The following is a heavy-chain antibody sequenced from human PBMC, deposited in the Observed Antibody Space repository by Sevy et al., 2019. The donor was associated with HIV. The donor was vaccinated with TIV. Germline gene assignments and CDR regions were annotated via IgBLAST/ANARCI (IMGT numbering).Heavy chain of an antibody. CDR2: IYYSGST. CDR1: GGSISSYY. Sequence: SETLSLTCTVSGGSISSYYWSWIRQPPGKGLEWIGYIYYSGSTNYNPSLKSRFTISVDTSKNQFSLKLSSVTAADTAVYYCARGAKVTNGMDVWGQGTTVTVSS. V-gene: IGHV4-59*01. CDR3: ARGAKVTNGMDV. D-gene: IGHD4-4*01. J-gene: IGHJ6*02.